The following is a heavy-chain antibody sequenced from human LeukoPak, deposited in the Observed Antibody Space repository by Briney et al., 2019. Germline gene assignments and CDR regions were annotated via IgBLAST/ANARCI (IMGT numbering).Heavy chain of an antibody. V-gene: IGHV4-34*01. CDR2: INHSGST. Sequence: SETLSLTCAVYGGSFSGYYWSWIRQPPGKGLEWIGEINHSGSTNYNPSLKSRVTISVDTSKNQFSLKLSSVTAADTAVYYCARGDVDTAMVTLFVWGQGTLVTVSS. CDR3: ARGDVDTAMVTLFV. CDR1: GGSFSGYY. J-gene: IGHJ4*02. D-gene: IGHD5-18*01.